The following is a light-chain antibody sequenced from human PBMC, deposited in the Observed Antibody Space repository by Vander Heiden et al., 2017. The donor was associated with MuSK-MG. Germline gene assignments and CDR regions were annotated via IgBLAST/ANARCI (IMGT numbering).Light chain of an antibody. CDR3: CSYAGTYTWV. V-gene: IGLV2-11*01. CDR1: ITEVGNFY. CDR2: DVT. Sequence: HSALSLARSLSGSPGQAVTISCTATITEVGNFYASWYQQHQGNAPKLMIYDVTKRPSGVPDRFSGSKSGNTASLTISGLQADDDADYYCCSYAGTYTWVFGGGTSLTVL. J-gene: IGLJ3*02.